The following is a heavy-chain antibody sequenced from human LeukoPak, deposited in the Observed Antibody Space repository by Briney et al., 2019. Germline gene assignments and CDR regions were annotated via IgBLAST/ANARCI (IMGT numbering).Heavy chain of an antibody. CDR2: IGTAGDT. J-gene: IGHJ5*02. Sequence: GGSLRLSCAAFGFTFSSYDMHWVRQATGKGLEWVSAIGTAGDTYYPGSVKGRFTISRENAKNSLYLQMNSLRAEDTAVYYCARGRRGIVYNWFDPWGQGTLVTVSS. CDR3: ARGRRGIVYNWFDP. D-gene: IGHD5/OR15-5a*01. V-gene: IGHV3-13*01. CDR1: GFTFSSYD.